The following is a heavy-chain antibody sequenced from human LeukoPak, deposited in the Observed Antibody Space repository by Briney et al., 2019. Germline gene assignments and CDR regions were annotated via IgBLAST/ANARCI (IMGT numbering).Heavy chain of an antibody. V-gene: IGHV3-23*01. CDR3: AKYTYGYGYYFDY. CDR2: ISGSGGST. J-gene: IGHJ4*02. Sequence: PGGSLRLSCAASGFTVSSNYMSWVRQAPGKGLEWVSAISGSGGSTYYADSVKGRFTISRDNSKNTLYLQMNSLRAEDTAVYYCAKYTYGYGYYFDYWGQGTLVTVSS. D-gene: IGHD5-18*01. CDR1: GFTVSSNY.